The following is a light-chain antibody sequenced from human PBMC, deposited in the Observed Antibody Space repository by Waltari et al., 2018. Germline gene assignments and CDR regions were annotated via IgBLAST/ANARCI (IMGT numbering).Light chain of an antibody. CDR2: AAS. V-gene: IGKV1-NL1*01. CDR3: QQYFSTPT. J-gene: IGKJ2*01. CDR1: PCIIQS. Sequence: IQMTQSPYTLSASVGDRVTITCRASPCIIQSLALYQHKPVNSPKLLLYAASRLESRLPSRFSGSGSGTDYTLTISILQPEDFATYYSQQYFSTPTFGQGTKLEI.